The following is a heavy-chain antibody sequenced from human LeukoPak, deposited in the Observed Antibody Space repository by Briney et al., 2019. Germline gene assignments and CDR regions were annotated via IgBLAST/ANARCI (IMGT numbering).Heavy chain of an antibody. J-gene: IGHJ4*02. CDR3: ARQITIFGVVIRTYYFDY. Sequence: SETLSLTCTVSGGSISSYYWSWIRQPPGKGLEWIGYIYYSGSTNYNPSLKSRVTISVDTSKNQFSLKLSSVTAADTAVYYCARQITIFGVVIRTYYFDYWGQGTLVTVSS. D-gene: IGHD3-3*01. V-gene: IGHV4-59*01. CDR1: GGSISSYY. CDR2: IYYSGST.